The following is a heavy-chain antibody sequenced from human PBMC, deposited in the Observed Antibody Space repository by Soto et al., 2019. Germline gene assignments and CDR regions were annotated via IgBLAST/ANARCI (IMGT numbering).Heavy chain of an antibody. CDR1: GASISSDKW. J-gene: IGHJ4*02. CDR2: IHHSGRT. V-gene: IGHV4-4*02. D-gene: IGHD2-21*02. Sequence: QVQLQESGPGLVKPSGTLSLTCAVSGASISSDKWWSWVRQPPGKGLEWIGEIHHSGRTNYKPSLKSRVTILVEKSKNQVSLELSSMTVADTAVYYCARGGDWQFDYWGQGTLVTVSS. CDR3: ARGGDWQFDY.